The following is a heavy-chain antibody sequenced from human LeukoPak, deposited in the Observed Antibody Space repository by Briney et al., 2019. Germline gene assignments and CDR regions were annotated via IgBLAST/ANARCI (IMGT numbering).Heavy chain of an antibody. V-gene: IGHV3-48*01. CDR1: GFTFSSYS. CDR3: ARGEDIVVVPAARSRFDFDY. J-gene: IGHJ4*02. Sequence: PGGSLRLSCAASGFTFSSYSMNWVRQAPGKGLEWVSYISSSSSTIYYADSVKGRFTISGDSAKNSLYLQMNSLRAEDTAVYYCARGEDIVVVPAARSRFDFDYWGQGTLVTVSS. D-gene: IGHD2-2*01. CDR2: ISSSSSTI.